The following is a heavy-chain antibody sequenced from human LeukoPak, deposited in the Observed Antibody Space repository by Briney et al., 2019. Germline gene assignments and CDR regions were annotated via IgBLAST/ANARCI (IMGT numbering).Heavy chain of an antibody. Sequence: SVKVSCKASGGTFSSYAISWVRQAPGQGLEWMGRIIPILGIANYAQKFQGRVTITADKSTSTAYMELSSLRSEDTAAYYCARDLGRQGYGDCFDYWGQGTLVTVSS. CDR1: GGTFSSYA. CDR3: ARDLGRQGYGDCFDY. D-gene: IGHD4-17*01. CDR2: IIPILGIA. V-gene: IGHV1-69*04. J-gene: IGHJ4*02.